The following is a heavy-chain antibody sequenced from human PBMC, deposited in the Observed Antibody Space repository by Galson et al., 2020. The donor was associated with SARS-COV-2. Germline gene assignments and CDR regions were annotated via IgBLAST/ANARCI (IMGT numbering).Heavy chain of an antibody. D-gene: IGHD5-12*01. Sequence: SGPTLVKPTQTLTLTCTFSGFSLSTSGVGVGWIRQPPGKALEWLALIYWDDDKRYSPSLKSRLTITKDTSKNQVVLTMTNMDPVDTATYYGAHSVLKVPRGYDDFDYWGQVTLVTVSS. CDR1: GFSLSTSGVG. J-gene: IGHJ4*02. CDR3: AHSVLKVPRGYDDFDY. V-gene: IGHV2-5*02. CDR2: IYWDDDK.